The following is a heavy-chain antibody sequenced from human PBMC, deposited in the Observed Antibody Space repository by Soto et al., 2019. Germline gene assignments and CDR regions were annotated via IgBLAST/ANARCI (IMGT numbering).Heavy chain of an antibody. CDR1: GGSVSSGSYY. CDR3: AREGQHYYGSGSYYNGYNWFDP. D-gene: IGHD3-10*01. CDR2: IYYSGST. Sequence: LSLTCTVSGGSVSSGSYYWSWIRQPPGKGLEWIGYIYYSGSTNYNPSLKSRVTISVDTSKNQFSLKLSSVTAADTAVYYCAREGQHYYGSGSYYNGYNWFDPWGQGTLVTVSS. J-gene: IGHJ5*02. V-gene: IGHV4-61*01.